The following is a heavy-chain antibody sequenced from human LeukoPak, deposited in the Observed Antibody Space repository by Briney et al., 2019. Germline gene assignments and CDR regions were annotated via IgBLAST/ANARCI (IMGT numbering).Heavy chain of an antibody. V-gene: IGHV3-48*02. CDR1: GFTFSSYW. CDR2: ISSSSSAI. Sequence: PGGSLRLSCAASGFTFSSYWMSWVRQAPGKGLEWISYISSSSSAIYYVDSVKGRSTISRDNAKNSLYLQMNSLRDEDTAVYYCVRDHYYSFDYWGQGTLVTVSS. CDR3: VRDHYYSFDY. J-gene: IGHJ4*02. D-gene: IGHD2/OR15-2a*01.